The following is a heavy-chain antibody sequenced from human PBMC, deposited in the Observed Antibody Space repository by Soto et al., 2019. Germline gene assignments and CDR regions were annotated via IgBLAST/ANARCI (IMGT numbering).Heavy chain of an antibody. CDR1: GFTFSGSA. CDR2: IRSKANSYAT. J-gene: IGHJ3*02. CDR3: TYYYDSSGYNPPISYAFDI. V-gene: IGHV3-73*01. Sequence: LRLSCAASGFTFSGSAMHWVRQASGKGLEWVGRIRSKANSYATAYAASVKGRFTISRDDSKNTAYLQMNSLKTEDTAVYYCTYYYDSSGYNPPISYAFDIWRQGTMLTVSS. D-gene: IGHD3-22*01.